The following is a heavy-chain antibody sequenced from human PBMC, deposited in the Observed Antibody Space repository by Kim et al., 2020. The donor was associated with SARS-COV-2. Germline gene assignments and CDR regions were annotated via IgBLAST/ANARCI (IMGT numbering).Heavy chain of an antibody. J-gene: IGHJ4*02. Sequence: SETLSLTCAVSGGSFSGYHWSWIRQPPGKGLEWIGEVSYSGISNYNPSLKSRVIMPVDASKKQISLKLTAVTAADTAVYFCSRTPXTLISAVGLGIFYFDYWGQGXLVTVS. V-gene: IGHV4-34*01. CDR2: VSYSGIS. CDR1: GGSFSGYH. D-gene: IGHD6-13*01. CDR3: SRTPXTLISAVGLGIFYFDY.